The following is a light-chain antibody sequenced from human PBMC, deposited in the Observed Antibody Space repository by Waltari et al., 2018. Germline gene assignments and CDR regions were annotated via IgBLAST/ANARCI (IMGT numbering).Light chain of an antibody. CDR1: SSNIGSNY. V-gene: IGLV1-47*01. Sequence: QSVLTQPPSASGTPGQRVTISCSGSSSNIGSNYVYWYQQLPGTAPNLLFCRNHERPSGVPERFSGSNSGTAASLAISGLRSEDEADYYCASWDDSLRGVFGTGTKVTVL. CDR2: RNH. CDR3: ASWDDSLRGV. J-gene: IGLJ1*01.